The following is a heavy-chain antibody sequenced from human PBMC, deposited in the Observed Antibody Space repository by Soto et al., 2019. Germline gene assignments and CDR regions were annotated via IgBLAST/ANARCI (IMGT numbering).Heavy chain of an antibody. D-gene: IGHD1-26*01. CDR2: ISYDSTKT. CDR1: GFTFNSYG. J-gene: IGHJ6*02. V-gene: IGHV3-30*03. CDR3: ARTRCAWSDFSYLSLDV. Sequence: QVQLVESGGGVVQPGRSLRLSCAASGFTFNSYGMHGVRQGPGNGLEWVAFISYDSTKTYYADSVKGRFTISRDNYNSSQYVQMNSLTGEDTAVYYCARTRCAWSDFSYLSLDVWGQGTTVTVSS.